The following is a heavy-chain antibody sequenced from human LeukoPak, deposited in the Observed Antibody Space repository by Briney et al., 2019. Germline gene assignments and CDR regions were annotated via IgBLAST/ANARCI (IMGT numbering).Heavy chain of an antibody. J-gene: IGHJ4*02. V-gene: IGHV3-23*01. CDR1: GFTFSSYA. CDR3: AKETKLLIVGAPGGLGTIYD. D-gene: IGHD1-26*01. CDR2: ISGSGGST. Sequence: PGGSLRLSCAVSGFTFSSYAMSWVRQAPGKGLEWVSAISGSGGSTYYADSVKGRFTISRDNSKNTLYLQMNSLRAEDTAVYYCAKETKLLIVGAPGGLGTIYDWGQGTLVTVSS.